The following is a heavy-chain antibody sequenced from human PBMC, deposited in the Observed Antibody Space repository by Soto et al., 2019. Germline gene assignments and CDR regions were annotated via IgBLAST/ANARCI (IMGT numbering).Heavy chain of an antibody. Sequence: SETLSLTCTVSGYSISSGYYWGWIRQPPGKGLEWIGSIYHSGSTYYNPSLKSRVTISVDTSKNQFSLKLSSVTAADTAVYYCARDAVAGIRGFDPWGQGTLVTVSS. D-gene: IGHD6-19*01. CDR3: ARDAVAGIRGFDP. J-gene: IGHJ5*02. CDR2: IYHSGST. V-gene: IGHV4-38-2*02. CDR1: GYSISSGYY.